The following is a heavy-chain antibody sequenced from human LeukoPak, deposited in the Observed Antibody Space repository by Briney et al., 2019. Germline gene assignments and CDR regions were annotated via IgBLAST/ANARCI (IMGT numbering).Heavy chain of an antibody. CDR1: GFTFDDYA. V-gene: IGHV3-9*01. CDR3: AHIAVAGTFLDY. Sequence: GGSLRLSCAASGFTFDDYAMHWVRQAPGKGLEWVSGISWNSGSIGYADSVKGRFTISRDNAKNSLYLQMNSVNAEDTALYYCAHIAVAGTFLDYWGQGTLVTVSS. J-gene: IGHJ4*02. CDR2: ISWNSGSI. D-gene: IGHD6-19*01.